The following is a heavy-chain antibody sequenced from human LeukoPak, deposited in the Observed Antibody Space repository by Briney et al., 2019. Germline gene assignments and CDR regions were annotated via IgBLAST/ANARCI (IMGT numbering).Heavy chain of an antibody. D-gene: IGHD7-27*01. V-gene: IGHV4-34*01. CDR2: INHSGST. Sequence: SETLSLTCTVSGDSIGGHYWSWIRQPPGKGLEWIGEINHSGSTNYNPSLKSRVTISVDTSKNQFSLKLSSVTAADTAVYYCARVWARYFDLWGRGTLVTVSS. CDR3: ARVWARYFDL. J-gene: IGHJ2*01. CDR1: GDSIGGHY.